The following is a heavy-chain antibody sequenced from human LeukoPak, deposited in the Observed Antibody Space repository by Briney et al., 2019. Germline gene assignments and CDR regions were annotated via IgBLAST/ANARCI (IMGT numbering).Heavy chain of an antibody. CDR3: ARSIGAAYFDN. CDR2: ISSGSNDI. V-gene: IGHV3-21*01. CDR1: GFTFSSYS. J-gene: IGHJ4*02. D-gene: IGHD6-13*01. Sequence: GSLRLSCAASGFTFSSYSMNWVRQAPGRGLEWVSFISSGSNDIYYADSVKGRFTISRDNAKNSLYLEMNSLRAEDTAVYYCARSIGAAYFDNWGQGTLVTVSS.